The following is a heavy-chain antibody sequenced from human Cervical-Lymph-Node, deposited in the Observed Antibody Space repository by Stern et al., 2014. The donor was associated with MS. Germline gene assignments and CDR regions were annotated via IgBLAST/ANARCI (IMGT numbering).Heavy chain of an antibody. D-gene: IGHD3-16*02. CDR2: HYYSGST. Sequence: QVQLQESGPGLVKPSETLSLMCSVSSGFIGNNYWSWIRQPPGKGLEWIGHHYYSGSTYSNPSLKSRVTISLDTSKNQLSLRLSSVTAADTAVYYCARAGPYDYIWGNFRHRAFYFDSWGQGALVTVSS. V-gene: IGHV4-59*01. J-gene: IGHJ4*02. CDR1: SGFIGNNY. CDR3: ARAGPYDYIWGNFRHRAFYFDS.